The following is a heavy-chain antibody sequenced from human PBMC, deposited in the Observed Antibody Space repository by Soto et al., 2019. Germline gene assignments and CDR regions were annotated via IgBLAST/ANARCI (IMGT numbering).Heavy chain of an antibody. V-gene: IGHV4-31*02. Sequence: PSETLSLTCTVSGGSISSGGYYWSWIRQHPGKGLEWIGYIYYSGNTYYNPSLKSRVTISVDTSKNQFSLKLSSVTAADTAVFYCARVQSYNYDSSGYFSWFDPWGQGTLVTVSS. D-gene: IGHD3-22*01. J-gene: IGHJ5*02. CDR2: IYYSGNT. CDR3: ARVQSYNYDSSGYFSWFDP. CDR1: GGSISSGGYY.